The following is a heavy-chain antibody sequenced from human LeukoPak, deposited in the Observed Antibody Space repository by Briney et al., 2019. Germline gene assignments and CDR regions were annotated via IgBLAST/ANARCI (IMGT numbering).Heavy chain of an antibody. J-gene: IGHJ4*02. CDR2: ITSDSRYR. CDR1: GFSFSTYN. CDR3: AKRWSGYLGDY. D-gene: IGHD3-3*01. V-gene: IGHV3-21*01. Sequence: GGSLSLSCEASGFSFSTYNMNWVRQAPGKGLEWISSITSDSRYRYYADSVKGRSTISRDNSKNTLYLQMNSLRVEDTAVYYCAKRWSGYLGDYWGQGTLVTVSS.